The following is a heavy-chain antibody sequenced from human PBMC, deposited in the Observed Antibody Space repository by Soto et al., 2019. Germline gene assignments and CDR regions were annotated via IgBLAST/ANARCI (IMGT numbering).Heavy chain of an antibody. J-gene: IGHJ4*02. D-gene: IGHD3-3*01. V-gene: IGHV1-69*01. CDR1: GGTISSFA. CDR2: IIPFDGTT. CDR3: ARSFTKSRRGGVAFDY. Sequence: QVQLVQSGAEVKKPGSSVKVSCTTSGGTISSFAIHWVRQAPGQGLEWMGGIIPFDGTTNYAEKCQGRVTITADASTSTAYMDLSSLRSDDTAVYYCARSFTKSRRGGVAFDYWGQGTLLTVSP.